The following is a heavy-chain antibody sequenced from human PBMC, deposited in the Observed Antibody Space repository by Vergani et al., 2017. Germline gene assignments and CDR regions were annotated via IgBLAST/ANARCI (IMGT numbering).Heavy chain of an antibody. CDR3: ARVCTVRGVIGLSFVWYGNHFDY. CDR1: GFTFSSYA. V-gene: IGHV3-23*01. CDR2: ISGSGGST. D-gene: IGHD3-10*01. J-gene: IGHJ4*02. Sequence: EVQLLESGGGLVQPGGSLRLSCAASGFTFSSYAMSWVRQAPGKGLEWVSAISGSGGSTYYADSVKGRFTISRDNSKNTLYLQMNSLRAEDTAVYYCARVCTVRGVIGLSFVWYGNHFDYWGQGTLVTVSS.